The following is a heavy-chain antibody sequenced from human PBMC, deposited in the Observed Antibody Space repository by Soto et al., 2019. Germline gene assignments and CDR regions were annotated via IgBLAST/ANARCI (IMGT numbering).Heavy chain of an antibody. CDR2: IYWDDEK. D-gene: IGHD3-3*01. CDR3: AHTQPPLRFLDWLSDYFDY. Sequence: QITLKESGPTLVKPTQTLTLTCTFSGFSLSTSGVGVGWIRQPPGKALQWLALIYWDDEKRYSPSLKSWLTLNKDPSKNQVVITLTHMDPVDTATYYGAHTQPPLRFLDWLSDYFDYWGRGTLVTVSS. V-gene: IGHV2-5*02. J-gene: IGHJ4*02. CDR1: GFSLSTSGVG.